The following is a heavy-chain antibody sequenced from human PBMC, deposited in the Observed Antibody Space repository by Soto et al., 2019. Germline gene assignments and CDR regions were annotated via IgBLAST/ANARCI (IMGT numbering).Heavy chain of an antibody. CDR1: GFTFSSCT. CDR3: SGCSGGACHQNYGMDV. D-gene: IGHD2-15*01. J-gene: IGHJ6*02. Sequence: EVHLVESGGGLVKPGGSLRLSCAVSGFTFSSCTMNWVRQAPGKGLEWVSSISPSTSHIYYADSVKGRFTISGDNAKSSLFLQMTRLGAEDMAVYYCSGCSGGACHQNYGMDVWGQGTTVTVSS. V-gene: IGHV3-21*01. CDR2: ISPSTSHI.